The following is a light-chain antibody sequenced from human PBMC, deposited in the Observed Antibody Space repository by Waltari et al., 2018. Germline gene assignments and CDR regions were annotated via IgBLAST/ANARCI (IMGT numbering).Light chain of an antibody. V-gene: IGKV4-1*01. Sequence: DIVMTQSPDSLTVSLGERATINCKSSQSVLFSSNNKNYLAWYQQKPGQPPKLLISWASTRESGVPDRFSGSGSGTDFTLTISSLQAEDVAVYYCQQYYDTLYTFGQGTKLEIK. CDR1: QSVLFSSNNKNY. CDR3: QQYYDTLYT. J-gene: IGKJ2*01. CDR2: WAS.